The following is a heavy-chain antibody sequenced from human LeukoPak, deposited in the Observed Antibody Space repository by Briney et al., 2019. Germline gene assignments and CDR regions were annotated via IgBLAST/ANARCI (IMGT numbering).Heavy chain of an antibody. CDR1: GDSVSSTSAG. CDR2: TYYRSKWYT. V-gene: IGHV6-1*01. D-gene: IGHD3-16*01. J-gene: IGHJ3*02. CDR3: ARGGLISLAYTPLGAFDI. Sequence: SQTLSLTCALSGDSVSSTSAGWNWVRQSPSRGLEWLGRTYYRSKWYTDFAPSLSNLITINPDTSMNQFSLQLTSVTPEDTAIYYCARGGLISLAYTPLGAFDIWGQGTMVSVSS.